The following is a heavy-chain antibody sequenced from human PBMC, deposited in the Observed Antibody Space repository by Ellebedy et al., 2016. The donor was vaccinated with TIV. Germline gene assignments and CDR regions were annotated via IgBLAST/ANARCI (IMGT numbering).Heavy chain of an antibody. CDR3: IRDLAATAL. CDR1: GFTFSSYW. CDR2: INTDGSST. D-gene: IGHD6-13*01. Sequence: GESLKISCAASGFTFSSYWMHSVRQAPGKGLMWVSRINTDGSSTNYADSVKGRFTISRDNAKNTLYLQMNSLRAEDTAVYYCIRDLAATALWGQGTLVTVSS. J-gene: IGHJ4*02. V-gene: IGHV3-74*01.